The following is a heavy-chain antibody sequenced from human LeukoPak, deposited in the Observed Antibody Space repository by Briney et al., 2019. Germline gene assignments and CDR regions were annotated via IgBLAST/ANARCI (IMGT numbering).Heavy chain of an antibody. CDR3: ARGLGYSYGYGIDY. CDR1: GFIFSSYA. Sequence: GSLRLSFAASGFIFSSYAMHWVRQAPGKGPEWVAIIWYDGSNKYYAESVEGRFTISRDNSKNTLYLQMNSLRAEDTAVYSCARGLGYSYGYGIDYWGQGTLVIASS. J-gene: IGHJ4*02. V-gene: IGHV3-33*01. D-gene: IGHD5-18*01. CDR2: IWYDGSNK.